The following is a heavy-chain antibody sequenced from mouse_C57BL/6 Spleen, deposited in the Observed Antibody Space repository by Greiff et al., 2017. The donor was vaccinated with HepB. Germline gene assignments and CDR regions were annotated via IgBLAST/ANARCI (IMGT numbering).Heavy chain of an antibody. D-gene: IGHD2-4*01. CDR1: GFTFSDAW. V-gene: IGHV6-6*01. J-gene: IGHJ3*01. CDR3: TRNAYDYDVRFAY. CDR2: IRNKANNHAT. Sequence: EVKVEESGGGLVQPGGSMKLSCAASGFTFSDAWMDWVRQSPEKGLEWVAEIRNKANNHATYYAESVKGRFTISRDDSKSSVYLQMNSLRAEDTGIYYCTRNAYDYDVRFAYWGQGTLVTVSA.